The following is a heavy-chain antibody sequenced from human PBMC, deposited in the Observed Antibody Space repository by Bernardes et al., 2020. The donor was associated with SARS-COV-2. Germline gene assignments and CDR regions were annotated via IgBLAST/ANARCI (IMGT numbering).Heavy chain of an antibody. CDR3: ASGYGSFI. CDR2: IKPDGSET. Sequence: GGSLRLSCAASGFTFSNYWMSWVRQAPGKGLEWVANIKPDGSETYYVDSLKGRFTISRDNVKNSLYLQMNSLRADDTAVYYCASGYGSFIWGQGTLVTVSS. J-gene: IGHJ4*02. V-gene: IGHV3-7*01. D-gene: IGHD5-12*01. CDR1: GFTFSNYW.